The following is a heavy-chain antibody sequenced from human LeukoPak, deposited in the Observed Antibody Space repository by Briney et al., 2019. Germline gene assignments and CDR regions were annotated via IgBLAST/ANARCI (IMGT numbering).Heavy chain of an antibody. CDR3: ANGGTYSEGADFDY. CDR1: GFTFSVYG. D-gene: IGHD3-16*01. J-gene: IGHJ4*02. V-gene: IGHV3-30*18. Sequence: GGSLRLSCSASGFTFSVYGMHWVGQAPGKGLEYVAVLLYDGGNKYYADPVKGRFTISRDNSKNTLYLQVSSLRAEDTAVYYCANGGTYSEGADFDYWGQGSLVTVSS. CDR2: LLYDGGNK.